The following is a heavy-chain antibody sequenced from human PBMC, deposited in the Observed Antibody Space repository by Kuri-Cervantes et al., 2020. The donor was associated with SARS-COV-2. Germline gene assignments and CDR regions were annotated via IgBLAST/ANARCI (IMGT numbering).Heavy chain of an antibody. Sequence: SETLSLTCAVYGGSFSGYYWSWIRQPPGKGLEWIGEINHSGSTNYNPSLKSRVTISVDTSKNQFSLKLSSVTAADTAVYYCARGEGIVLVVYAFAFDIWGQGTMVTVSS. V-gene: IGHV4-34*01. CDR3: ARGEGIVLVVYAFAFDI. J-gene: IGHJ3*02. D-gene: IGHD2-8*02. CDR2: INHSGST. CDR1: GGSFSGYY.